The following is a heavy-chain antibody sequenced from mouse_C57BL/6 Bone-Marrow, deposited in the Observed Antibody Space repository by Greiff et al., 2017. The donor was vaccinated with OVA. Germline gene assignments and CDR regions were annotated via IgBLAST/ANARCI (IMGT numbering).Heavy chain of an antibody. V-gene: IGHV14-4*01. D-gene: IGHD2-2*01. Sequence: EVQLQQSGAELVRPGASVKLSCTASGFNIKDDYMHWVKQRPEQGLEWIGWIDPENGDTESASKFQGKATITADTFSNTAYLQLSSLTSEDTAVYYCTTDGYAWFAYWGQGTLVTVSA. CDR3: TTDGYAWFAY. CDR2: IDPENGDT. J-gene: IGHJ3*01. CDR1: GFNIKDDY.